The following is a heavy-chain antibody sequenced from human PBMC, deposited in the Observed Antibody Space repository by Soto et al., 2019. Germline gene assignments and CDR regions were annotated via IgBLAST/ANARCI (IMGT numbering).Heavy chain of an antibody. D-gene: IGHD2-15*01. CDR3: ARDMTRTVVPYFDF. Sequence: QVQLVQSGAEVKKPGSSVKVSCKASGGTFSNYVVNWVRQAPGQGLEWMGRITPISGAANYAQKFQGRVTITADKSTSTSYMELSSQRSEDTAVYYCARDMTRTVVPYFDFWGQGTLVTVSS. CDR2: ITPISGAA. CDR1: GGTFSNYV. J-gene: IGHJ4*02. V-gene: IGHV1-69*06.